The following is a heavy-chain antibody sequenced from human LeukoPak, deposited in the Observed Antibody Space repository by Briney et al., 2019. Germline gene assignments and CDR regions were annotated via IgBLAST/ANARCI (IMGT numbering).Heavy chain of an antibody. CDR1: GFTFSSYW. CDR3: ARGAYGSGSYGGNWFDP. J-gene: IGHJ5*02. V-gene: IGHV3-7*01. D-gene: IGHD3-10*01. CDR2: IKQDGSEK. Sequence: TGGSLRLSCAASGFTFSSYWMSWVRQAPGKGLEWVANIKQDGSEKYYVDSVKGRFTISRDNSKNTLYLQMNSLRAEDTAVYYCARGAYGSGSYGGNWFDPWGQGTLVTVSS.